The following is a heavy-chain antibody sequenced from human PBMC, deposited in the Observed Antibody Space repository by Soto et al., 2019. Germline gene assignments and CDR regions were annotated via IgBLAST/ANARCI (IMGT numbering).Heavy chain of an antibody. J-gene: IGHJ5*02. CDR1: NATLRATSDY. Sequence: AGPLLQNRTVSNATLRATSDYRLWIRRHTPNPLEWIGNTYYSGSTYYSPSLKSRVTISVDTSKNQFSLKLSSVTAADTAVYYFARLERGGVAARPSAWFDPWRQGTLITVSS. V-gene: IGHV4-39*01. CDR3: ARLERGGVAARPSAWFDP. D-gene: IGHD6-6*01. CDR2: TYYSGST.